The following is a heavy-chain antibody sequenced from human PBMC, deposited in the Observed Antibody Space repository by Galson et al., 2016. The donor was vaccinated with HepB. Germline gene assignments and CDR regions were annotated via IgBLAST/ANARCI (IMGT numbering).Heavy chain of an antibody. CDR3: ARGVGFYT. Sequence: RLSCAASGFTLSDSYMAWIRLAPGKGLEWISYISSNSGGGAIYYADSVQGRFTISRDNAKNSLSLQMNSLRAEDTAVYYCARGVGFYTWGQGTRVTVSS. J-gene: IGHJ4*02. CDR1: GFTLSDSY. CDR2: ISSNSGGGAI. D-gene: IGHD3-3*01. V-gene: IGHV3-11*01.